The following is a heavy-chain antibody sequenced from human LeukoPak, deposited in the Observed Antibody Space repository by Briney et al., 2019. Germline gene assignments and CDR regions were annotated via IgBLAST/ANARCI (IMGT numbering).Heavy chain of an antibody. CDR1: GYTFTSYG. J-gene: IGHJ6*02. V-gene: IGHV1-18*01. CDR3: ARDLTGPYYYYYGMDV. Sequence: ASVKVSCKASGYTFTSYGISWVRQAPGQGLEWMRWISAYNGNTNYAQKLQGRVTMTTDTSTSTAYMEPRSLRSDDTAVYYCARDLTGPYYYYYGMDVWGQGTTVTVSS. D-gene: IGHD3-16*01. CDR2: ISAYNGNT.